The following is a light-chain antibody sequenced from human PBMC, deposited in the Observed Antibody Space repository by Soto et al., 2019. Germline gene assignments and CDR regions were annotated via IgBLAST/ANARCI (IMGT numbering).Light chain of an antibody. CDR2: PSS. J-gene: IGKJ5*01. V-gene: IGKV1-12*01. CDR3: QQANRFPPT. Sequence: DIQMTQSPSSVAASVGDRVTITCRASQDISSWLAWYQQKPGKAPKVLIYPSSSLQSGVPSRFSGIGSGTDFTLTISPLQPEDIATYYCQQANRFPPTFGQGTRLEI. CDR1: QDISSW.